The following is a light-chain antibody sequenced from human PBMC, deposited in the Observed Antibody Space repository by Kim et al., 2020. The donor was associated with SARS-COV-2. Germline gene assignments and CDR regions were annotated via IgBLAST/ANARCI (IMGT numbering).Light chain of an antibody. J-gene: IGKJ1*01. V-gene: IGKV3-20*01. CDR1: QSVSTSH. CDR3: QQYGSSPRT. CDR2: GTF. Sequence: SPGASATPSCRASQSVSTSHLAWYQQKPDQAPRLLMYGTFTRAAGIPDRFSGSGSGTDYTLTISRLEPEDFAVYFCQQYGSSPRTFGQGTKVDIK.